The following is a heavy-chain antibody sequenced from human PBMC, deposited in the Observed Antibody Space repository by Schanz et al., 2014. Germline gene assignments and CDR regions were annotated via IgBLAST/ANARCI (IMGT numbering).Heavy chain of an antibody. CDR3: AREPLSGYNWFDP. CDR2: IYTSGST. D-gene: IGHD6-25*01. CDR1: GGSISSGTYY. J-gene: IGHJ5*02. V-gene: IGHV4-61*02. Sequence: QVQLQESGPGLVKPSQTLSLTCIVSGGSISSGTYYWSWLRQPAGKGLEWFGRIYTSGSTNYNPSLKARVTISLDTSKTKFSLQLSSVTAADTAVYYCAREPLSGYNWFDPWGQGSLVTVSS.